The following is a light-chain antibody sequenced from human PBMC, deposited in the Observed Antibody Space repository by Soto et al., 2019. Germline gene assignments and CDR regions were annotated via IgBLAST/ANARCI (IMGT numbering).Light chain of an antibody. CDR1: QTIGTF. CDR3: QQTYRTPFT. CDR2: GAS. Sequence: EIQVTQSPSSLSASVGDIVNITWRTGQTIGTFLNWYQQKVGKAPKLLIFGASNLQSAVPSRFSGSGSGTEFTLTVSSLEAEDFATYYCQQTYRTPFTFGGGTKVDIK. J-gene: IGKJ4*01. V-gene: IGKV1-39*01.